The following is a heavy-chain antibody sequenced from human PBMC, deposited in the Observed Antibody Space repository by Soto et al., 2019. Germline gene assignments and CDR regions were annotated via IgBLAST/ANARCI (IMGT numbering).Heavy chain of an antibody. Sequence: ASVKVSCKASGYTFTNYGVSWVRQAPGQGLEWMGWISAYNGNTKYAQKFQGRVTMTTETSTSTAYMELRSLRSDDTAVYYCARHDDYQSFAYWGQGTLVTVSS. D-gene: IGHD4-17*01. CDR1: GYTFTNYG. CDR2: ISAYNGNT. CDR3: ARHDDYQSFAY. V-gene: IGHV1-18*01. J-gene: IGHJ4*02.